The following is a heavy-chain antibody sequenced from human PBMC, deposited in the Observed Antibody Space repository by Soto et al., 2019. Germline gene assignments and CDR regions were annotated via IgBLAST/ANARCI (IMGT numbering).Heavy chain of an antibody. V-gene: IGHV3-23*01. CDR2: ISGRGGTI. Sequence: EAQLLESGGGLVQPGGSLRLSCVASGFTFNNFLMSWVRQAPGKGLEWVSGISGRGGTISYADSVKGRFTISRDNSKNTLDLQMSSLRAEDTAIYYCAKADDILTGYAFDPWGQGTLVTVSS. CDR3: AKADDILTGYAFDP. CDR1: GFTFNNFL. J-gene: IGHJ5*02. D-gene: IGHD3-9*01.